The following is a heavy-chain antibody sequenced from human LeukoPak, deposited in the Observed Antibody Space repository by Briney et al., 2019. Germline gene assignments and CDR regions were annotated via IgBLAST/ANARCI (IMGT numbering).Heavy chain of an antibody. CDR3: AIPPPGGEYYFDY. CDR2: IIPILGIA. J-gene: IGHJ4*02. Sequence: SVKVSCKASGYTFTSYGISWVRQAPGQGLEWMGRIIPILGIANYAQKFQGRVTITADKSTSTAYMELSSLRSEDTAVYYCAIPPPGGEYYFDYWGQGTLVTVSS. V-gene: IGHV1-69*04. CDR1: GYTFTSYG. D-gene: IGHD2-15*01.